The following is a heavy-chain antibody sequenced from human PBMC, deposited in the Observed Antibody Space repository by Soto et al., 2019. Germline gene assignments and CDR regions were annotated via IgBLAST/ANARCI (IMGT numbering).Heavy chain of an antibody. CDR3: ARDLGIPFFDH. V-gene: IGHV1-2*02. CDR1: GYTFTGYY. J-gene: IGHJ4*02. D-gene: IGHD7-27*01. CDR2: INPNSGST. Sequence: ASVKVSCKASGYTFTGYYMHWVRQAPGQGLEWMGWINPNSGSTNYAQKFQGRVTMTRDTSISTAYMELSRLRSDDTAVYYCARDLGIPFFDHWGQGTLVTVSS.